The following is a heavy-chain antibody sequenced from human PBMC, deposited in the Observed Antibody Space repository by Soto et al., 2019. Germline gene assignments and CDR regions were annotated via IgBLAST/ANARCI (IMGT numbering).Heavy chain of an antibody. Sequence: EVQLVESGGGLVKPGGSLRLSCAASGFTFSYYSMIWVRQAPGKGLEWVSCISSSSSHIYYADLMKGRFTNSRDNANNALKLQTESLRAEDKDVSYCASDQEAFDIWGKGTMVTVSS. J-gene: IGHJ3*02. CDR3: ASDQEAFDI. CDR2: ISSSSSHI. CDR1: GFTFSYYS. V-gene: IGHV3-21*02.